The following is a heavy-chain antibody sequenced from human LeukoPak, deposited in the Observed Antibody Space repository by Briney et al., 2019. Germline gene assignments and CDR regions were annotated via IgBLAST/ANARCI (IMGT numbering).Heavy chain of an antibody. J-gene: IGHJ4*02. CDR2: IIPIFGTA. V-gene: IGHV1-69*13. D-gene: IGHD1-14*01. CDR1: GGTFSSYA. Sequence: ASVKVSCKASGGTFSSYAISRVRQAPGQGLEWMGGIIPIFGTANYAQKFQGRVTITADESTSTAYMELSSLRSEDTAVYYCARYPGYKLPYYFDYWGQGTLVTVSS. CDR3: ARYPGYKLPYYFDY.